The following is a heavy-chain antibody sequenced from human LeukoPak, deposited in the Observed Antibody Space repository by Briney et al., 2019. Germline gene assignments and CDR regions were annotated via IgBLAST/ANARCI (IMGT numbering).Heavy chain of an antibody. CDR3: ARYSGSYYRFDY. CDR2: IYHSGST. D-gene: IGHD1-26*01. V-gene: IGHV4-38-2*02. Sequence: PSETLSLTCTVSGYSISSGYYWGWIRQPPGKGLEWIGSIYHSGSTYYNPSLKSRVTISVDTSKNQFSLKLSSVTAADTAVYYCARYSGSYYRFDYWGQGTLVTVSS. CDR1: GYSISSGYY. J-gene: IGHJ4*02.